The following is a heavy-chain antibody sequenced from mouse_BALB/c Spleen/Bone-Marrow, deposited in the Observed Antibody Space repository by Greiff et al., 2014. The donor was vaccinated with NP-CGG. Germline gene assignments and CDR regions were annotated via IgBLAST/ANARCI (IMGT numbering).Heavy chain of an antibody. D-gene: IGHD1-1*01. CDR3: ARGDYYGGSFFAY. V-gene: IGHV14-3*02. Sequence: LVESGADLVKPGASVKLSCTASGFNIIDTYMHWVKQRPEQGLEWIGRIDPANGNTKYDPKFQGKATITADTSSNTAYLQLSSLTSEDTAVYYCARGDYYGGSFFAYWGQGTLVTVSA. CDR1: GFNIIDTY. CDR2: IDPANGNT. J-gene: IGHJ3*01.